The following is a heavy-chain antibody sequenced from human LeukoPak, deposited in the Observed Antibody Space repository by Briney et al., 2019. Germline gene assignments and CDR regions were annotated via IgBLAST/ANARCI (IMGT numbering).Heavy chain of an antibody. CDR1: GFTFSSYN. J-gene: IGHJ6*02. Sequence: GRSLRLSCAASGFTFSSYNIHWVRQAPGKGLEWVSYTSSSSKTIYYADSVKGRFTISRDNAKNSLYLQMNSLRADDTAVYYCAREATYYYGMDVWGQGTTVTVSS. CDR2: TSSSSKTI. CDR3: AREATYYYGMDV. V-gene: IGHV3-48*01.